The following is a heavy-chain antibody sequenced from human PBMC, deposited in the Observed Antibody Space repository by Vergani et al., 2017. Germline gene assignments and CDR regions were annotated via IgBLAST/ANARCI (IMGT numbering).Heavy chain of an antibody. V-gene: IGHV4-61*02. CDR1: GGSISSGSSY. J-gene: IGHJ6*02. CDR2: LYTGGGT. CDR3: ARDPLYSTTWPFLLSDMDV. Sequence: QVQLQESGPGLVRPSQTLSLTCTVSGGSISSGSSYWSWFRQPAGKGLEWIGRLYTGGGTSYNPSLKSRVTISVDTSKNQFSLQLSSVTAADTAVYYCARDPLYSTTWPFLLSDMDVWGQGTTVTVSS. D-gene: IGHD6-13*01.